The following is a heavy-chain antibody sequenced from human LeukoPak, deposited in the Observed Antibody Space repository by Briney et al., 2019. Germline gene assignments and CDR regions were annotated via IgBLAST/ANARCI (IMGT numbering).Heavy chain of an antibody. CDR2: IYYSGST. CDR3: ATRGVVITTAGAFDI. Sequence: SETLSLTCTVSGGSISSGGYYWSWIRQHPGKGLEWIGYIYYSGSTYYNPSLKSRVTISVDTSKNQFSLKLSSVTAADTAVYYCATRGVVITTAGAFDIWGQGTMVTVSS. J-gene: IGHJ3*02. CDR1: GGSISSGGYY. D-gene: IGHD3-22*01. V-gene: IGHV4-31*03.